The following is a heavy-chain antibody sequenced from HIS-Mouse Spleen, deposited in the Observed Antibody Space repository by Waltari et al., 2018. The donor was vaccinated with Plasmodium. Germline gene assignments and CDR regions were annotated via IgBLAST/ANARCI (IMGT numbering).Heavy chain of an antibody. CDR2: IYSGGST. V-gene: IGHV3-53*01. J-gene: IGHJ4*02. CDR1: GFTVSSNY. CDR3: ARGNSGYSSSWYLFDY. D-gene: IGHD6-13*01. Sequence: RLSCAASGFTVSSNYMSWVRQAPGKGLEWVSVIYSGGSTYYSDSVKGRFTISRDNSKNTLYLQMNSLRAEDTAVYYCARGNSGYSSSWYLFDYWGQGTLVTVSS.